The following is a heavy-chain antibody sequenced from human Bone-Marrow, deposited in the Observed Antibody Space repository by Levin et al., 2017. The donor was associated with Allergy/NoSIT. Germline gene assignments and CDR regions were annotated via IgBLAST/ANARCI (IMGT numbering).Heavy chain of an antibody. J-gene: IGHJ4*01. Sequence: IIPLFGKTDYPEKFRGRVTISADEHTTTAYMEVSSLKSDDTAVYYCARDASQYRLQGDFEFWGQGTLITVSS. CDR3: ARDASQYRLQGDFEF. V-gene: IGHV1-69*01. CDR2: IIPLFGKT. D-gene: IGHD3-16*02.